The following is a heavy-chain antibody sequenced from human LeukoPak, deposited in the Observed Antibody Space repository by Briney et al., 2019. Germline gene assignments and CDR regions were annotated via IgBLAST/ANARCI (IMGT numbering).Heavy chain of an antibody. D-gene: IGHD3-16*02. Sequence: PSQTLSLTCTVSGGSISSGDYSWSWIRQPPGKGLEWIGYIYYSGSTYYNPSLKSRVTISGDTSKNQFSLKLSSVTAADTAVYYCARAPITFGGVIVYFDYWGQGTLVTVSS. V-gene: IGHV4-30-4*01. J-gene: IGHJ4*02. CDR3: ARAPITFGGVIVYFDY. CDR1: GGSISSGDYS. CDR2: IYYSGST.